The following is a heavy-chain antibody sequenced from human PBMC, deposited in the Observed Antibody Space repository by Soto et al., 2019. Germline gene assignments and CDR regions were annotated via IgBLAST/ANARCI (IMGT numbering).Heavy chain of an antibody. Sequence: PGGSLRLSCGASGFTFSSYGISWIRLSPGKGLEWVSVISGGGDTTYYTPSVKGRFTISRDDFRNTLYLQMNSLRTEDTAIYYCAKLRDFVVLPAGILDYWGPGTLVTVSS. J-gene: IGHJ4*02. D-gene: IGHD2-8*01. V-gene: IGHV3-23*01. CDR2: ISGGGDTT. CDR1: GFTFSSYG. CDR3: AKLRDFVVLPAGILDY.